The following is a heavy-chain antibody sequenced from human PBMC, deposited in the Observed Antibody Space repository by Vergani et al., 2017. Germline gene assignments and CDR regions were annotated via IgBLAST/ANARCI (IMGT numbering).Heavy chain of an antibody. CDR1: GGSFSGYY. J-gene: IGHJ5*02. CDR2: INHSGST. D-gene: IGHD3-3*01. V-gene: IGHV4-34*01. CDR3: ASGTYDFWSGHVRFDP. Sequence: VQLQQWGAGLLKPSETLSLTCAVYGGSFSGYYWSWIRQPPGKGLEWIGEINHSGSTNYNPSLKSRVTISVDTSKNQFSLKLSSVTAADTAVYYCASGTYDFWSGHVRFDPWGQGTLVTVSS.